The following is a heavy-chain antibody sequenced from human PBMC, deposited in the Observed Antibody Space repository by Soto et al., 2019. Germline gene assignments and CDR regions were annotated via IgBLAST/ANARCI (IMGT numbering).Heavy chain of an antibody. CDR2: IIPILGIA. V-gene: IGHV1-69*02. CDR1: GGTFSSYT. CDR3: ARAVFGSGSYSDY. D-gene: IGHD3-10*01. Sequence: ASVKVSCKASGGTFSSYTISWVRQAPGQGLEWMGRIIPILGIANYAQKFQGRVTITADKSTSTAYMELSSLRSEDTAVYYCARAVFGSGSYSDYWGQGTLVTVSS. J-gene: IGHJ4*02.